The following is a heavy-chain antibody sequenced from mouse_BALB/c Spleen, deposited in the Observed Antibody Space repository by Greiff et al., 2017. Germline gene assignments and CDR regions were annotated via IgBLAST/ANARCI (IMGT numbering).Heavy chain of an antibody. J-gene: IGHJ2*01. V-gene: IGHV5-6-5*01. Sequence: EVMLVESGGGLVQPGGSRKLSCAASGFTFSSYAMSWVRQTPEKRLEWVASISSGGSTYYPDSVKGRFTISRDNARNILYLQMSSLRSEDTAMYYCARYGSSFDYWGQGTTLTVSS. CDR2: ISSGGST. D-gene: IGHD1-1*01. CDR3: ARYGSSFDY. CDR1: GFTFSSYA.